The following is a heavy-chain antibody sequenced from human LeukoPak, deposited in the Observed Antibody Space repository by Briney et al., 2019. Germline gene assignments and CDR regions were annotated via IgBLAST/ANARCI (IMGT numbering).Heavy chain of an antibody. CDR2: ISWNSGSI. D-gene: IGHD3-22*01. CDR1: GFTFDDYA. V-gene: IGHV3-9*01. CDR3: AKGVMIVAMECAFDI. Sequence: AGGSLRLSCAASGFTFDDYAMHWVRQAPGKGLEWVSGISWNSGSIGYADSVKGRFTISRDNAKNSLYLQMNSLRAEDTALYYCAKGVMIVAMECAFDIWGQGTMVTVSS. J-gene: IGHJ3*02.